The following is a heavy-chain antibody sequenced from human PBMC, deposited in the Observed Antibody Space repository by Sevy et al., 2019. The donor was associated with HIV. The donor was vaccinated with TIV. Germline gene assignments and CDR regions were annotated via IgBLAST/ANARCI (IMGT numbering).Heavy chain of an antibody. J-gene: IGHJ4*02. CDR2: ISGSGGST. V-gene: IGHV3-23*01. CDR1: VFTFSSYA. D-gene: IGHD3-10*01. CDR3: ARPSGGRGAQLDY. Sequence: GGSLRLSCAASVFTFSSYAMSWVRQAPGKGLEWVSAISGSGGSTYYADSVKGRFTISRDNSKNTLYLQMNSLRAEDTAVYYCARPSGGRGAQLDYWGQGTLVTVSS.